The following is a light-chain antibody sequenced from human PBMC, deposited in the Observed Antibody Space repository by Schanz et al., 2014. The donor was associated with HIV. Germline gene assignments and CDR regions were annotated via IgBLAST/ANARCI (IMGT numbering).Light chain of an antibody. CDR2: EVS. CDR1: SSDVGAYNS. Sequence: QSVLTQPPSASGSPGQSVTFSCTGTSSDVGAYNSVSWYQQEPGKAPKLMIYEVSKRPSGVPDRFSGSKSGNTASLTISGLQPEDEADYYCSSYTSSNTWVFGGGTKLTVL. CDR3: SSYTSSNTWV. V-gene: IGLV2-8*01. J-gene: IGLJ3*02.